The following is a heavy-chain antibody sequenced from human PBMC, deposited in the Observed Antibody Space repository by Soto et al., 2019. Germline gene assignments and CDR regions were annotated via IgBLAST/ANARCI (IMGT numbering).Heavy chain of an antibody. CDR1: GFTFSSYE. V-gene: IGHV3-48*03. Sequence: EVQLVESGGGLVQPGGSLRLSCAASGFTFSSYEMNWVRQAPGKGLEWVSYISSSGSTIYYADSVKGRFTISRDNAKNSLYLQMNSLRAEDTAVYYCARDPSKALWDYGGNSLWGQGTLVTVSS. J-gene: IGHJ4*02. CDR3: ARDPSKALWDYGGNSL. CDR2: ISSSGSTI. D-gene: IGHD4-17*01.